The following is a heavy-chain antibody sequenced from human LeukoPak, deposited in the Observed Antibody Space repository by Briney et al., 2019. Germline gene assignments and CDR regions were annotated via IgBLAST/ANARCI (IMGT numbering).Heavy chain of an antibody. D-gene: IGHD3-3*01. CDR1: GGSISSYY. CDR2: IYYSGST. V-gene: IGHV4-59*01. Sequence: SETLSLTCTVSGGSISSYYWSWIRQPPGKGLEWIGYIYYSGSTKYKPSLKSRVTISAEPSKNQFSLKLSSVTAADTTVYYCARGRFLDAFDIWGQGTMVTVSS. CDR3: ARGRFLDAFDI. J-gene: IGHJ3*02.